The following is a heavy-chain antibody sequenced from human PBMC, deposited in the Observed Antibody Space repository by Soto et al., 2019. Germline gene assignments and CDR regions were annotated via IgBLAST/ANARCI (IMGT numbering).Heavy chain of an antibody. CDR2: IYYSGST. CDR1: GGSISSGGYY. J-gene: IGHJ5*02. CDR3: ARRAAAAQTGADWFDP. V-gene: IGHV4-61*08. D-gene: IGHD6-13*01. Sequence: KTSETLSLTCTVSGGSISSGGYYWSWIRQHPGKGLEWIGYIYYSGSTNYNPSLKSRVTISVDTSKNQFSLKLSSVTAADTAVYYCARRAAAAQTGADWFDPWGQGTLVTVSS.